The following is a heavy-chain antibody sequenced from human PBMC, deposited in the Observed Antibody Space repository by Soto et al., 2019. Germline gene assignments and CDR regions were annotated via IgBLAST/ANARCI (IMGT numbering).Heavy chain of an antibody. CDR3: VRSYPGETRGAFDI. D-gene: IGHD3-10*01. Sequence: EVQLVESGGGLVQPGGSLRLSCAASSFTFSNYDTHWVRQATGRGLEWVATIGTVGDTYYADSVKGRFTISREEAKSSLFLQMNSLRAGDTALYYCVRSYPGETRGAFDIWGQGTTVTVSS. CDR2: IGTVGDT. J-gene: IGHJ3*02. V-gene: IGHV3-13*01. CDR1: SFTFSNYD.